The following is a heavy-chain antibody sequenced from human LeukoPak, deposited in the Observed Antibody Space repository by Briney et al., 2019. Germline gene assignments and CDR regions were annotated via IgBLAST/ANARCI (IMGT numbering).Heavy chain of an antibody. CDR1: GFTFSSYS. D-gene: IGHD5-12*01. CDR3: ASTPPTKTVATSDY. J-gene: IGHJ4*02. Sequence: GGSLRLSCAAYGFTFSSYSMNWVRQAPGKGLEWVSSISSSSSYIYYADSVKGRFTISRDNAKNSLYLQMNSLRAEDTAVYYCASTPPTKTVATSDYWGQGTLVTVSS. CDR2: ISSSSSYI. V-gene: IGHV3-21*01.